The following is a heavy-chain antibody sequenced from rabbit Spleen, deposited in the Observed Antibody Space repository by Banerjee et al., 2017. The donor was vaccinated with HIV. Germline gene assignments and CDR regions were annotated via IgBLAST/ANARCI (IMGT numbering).Heavy chain of an antibody. J-gene: IGHJ6*01. D-gene: IGHD8-1*01. Sequence: QSLEESGGDMVKPGASLTLTCTASGFSFSSNYYICWVRQAPGKGLEWIACIYTGSSGSTYYASWAKGRFTCSKTSSTTVTLQMTSLTAADTATYFCARDAGSSFSTYGMDLWGPGTLVTVS. CDR3: ARDAGSSFSTYGMDL. CDR2: IYTGSSGST. V-gene: IGHV1S40*01. CDR1: GFSFSSNYY.